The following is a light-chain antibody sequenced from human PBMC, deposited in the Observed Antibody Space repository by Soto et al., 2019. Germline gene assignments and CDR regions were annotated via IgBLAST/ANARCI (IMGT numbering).Light chain of an antibody. J-gene: IGKJ1*01. CDR1: QSVSSD. CDR2: GTS. V-gene: IGKV3-15*01. Sequence: EIVMTQSPATLSVSPGERVTLSCRASQSVSSDLAWYQQKPGQAPRLLIYGTSNRATGNPARFSGSGSGTEVTLTISSLQSEDSAVYYCQQYNNWPPWTFGQGTKVEIK. CDR3: QQYNNWPPWT.